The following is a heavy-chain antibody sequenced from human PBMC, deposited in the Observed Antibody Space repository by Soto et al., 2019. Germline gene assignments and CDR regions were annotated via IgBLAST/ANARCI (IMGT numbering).Heavy chain of an antibody. V-gene: IGHV3-23*01. J-gene: IGHJ4*02. CDR1: GFTFSSYA. Sequence: EVQLLESGGGLVQPGGSLRLSCAASGFTFSSYAMSWVRQAPGKGLEWLSAISGSGGSTYYADSVKGRFTISRDNAKNTLYLQMNSLRAEETAVYYCAYSSTPFDSWGQGTLVTVSS. CDR3: AYSSTPFDS. D-gene: IGHD6-13*01. CDR2: ISGSGGST.